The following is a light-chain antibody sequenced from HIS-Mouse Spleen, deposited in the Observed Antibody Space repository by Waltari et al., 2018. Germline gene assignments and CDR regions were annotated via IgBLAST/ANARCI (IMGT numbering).Light chain of an antibody. Sequence: SYELTQPPSVSVSPGQTARTTCSGDALPQKSAYWYQQKSGQAPVLVIYEDSKRPSGIPERFSGSSSGTMATLTISGAQVEDEADYYCYSTDSSGNHRVFGGGTKLTVL. CDR2: EDS. V-gene: IGLV3-10*01. CDR1: ALPQKS. CDR3: YSTDSSGNHRV. J-gene: IGLJ2*01.